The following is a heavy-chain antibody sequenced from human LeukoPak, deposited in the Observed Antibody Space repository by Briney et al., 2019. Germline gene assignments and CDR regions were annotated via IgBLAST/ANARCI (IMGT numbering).Heavy chain of an antibody. J-gene: IGHJ4*02. Sequence: ASVKVSCKASGYAFISYGISWARQAPGQGLEWMGWISAYNGNTNYAQKLQGRVTMTTDTSTSTAYMELRSLRSDDTAVYYCARDGDGYNFPYGDYWGQGTLVTVSS. CDR3: ARDGDGYNFPYGDY. V-gene: IGHV1-18*01. CDR2: ISAYNGNT. CDR1: GYAFISYG. D-gene: IGHD5-24*01.